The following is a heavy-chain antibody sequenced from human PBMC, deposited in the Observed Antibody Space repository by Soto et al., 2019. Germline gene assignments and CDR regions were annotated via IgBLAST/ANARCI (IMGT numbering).Heavy chain of an antibody. CDR2: IYTSGST. CDR1: GGSISSYY. D-gene: IGHD6-6*01. J-gene: IGHJ5*02. Sequence: PSETLSLTCTVSGGSISSYYWSWIRQPAGEGLEWIGRIYTSGSTNYNPSLKSRVTMSVDTSKNQFSLKPSSVTAADTAVYYCARQRLVASWFDPWGQGTLVTVSS. CDR3: ARQRLVASWFDP. V-gene: IGHV4-4*07.